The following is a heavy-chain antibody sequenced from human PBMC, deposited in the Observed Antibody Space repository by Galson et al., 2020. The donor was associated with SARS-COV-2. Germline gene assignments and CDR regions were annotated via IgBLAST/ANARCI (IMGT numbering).Heavy chain of an antibody. J-gene: IGHJ6*03. D-gene: IGHD6-25*01. Sequence: GGSLRLSCAASGFTFSSYSMNWVRQAPGKGLEWVSYISSSSSTIYYADSVKGRFTISRDNAKNSLYLQMNSLRAEDTAVYYCARGGKGSSGAMDVWGKGTTVTISS. CDR3: ARGGKGSSGAMDV. CDR2: ISSSSSTI. V-gene: IGHV3-48*01. CDR1: GFTFSSYS.